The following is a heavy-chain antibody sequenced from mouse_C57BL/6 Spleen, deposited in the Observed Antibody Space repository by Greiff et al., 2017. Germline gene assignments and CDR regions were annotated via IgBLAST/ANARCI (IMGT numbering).Heavy chain of an antibody. D-gene: IGHD1-1*01. Sequence: EVQGVESGGDLVKPGGSLKLSCAASGFTFSSYGMSWVRQTPDKRLEWVATISSGGSYTYYPDSVTGRFTISRDNAKNTLYLQMSSLKTEDTAVYYCARRPHYYGSREGYFDVWGTGTTVTVSS. CDR1: GFTFSSYG. J-gene: IGHJ1*03. CDR2: ISSGGSYT. CDR3: ARRPHYYGSREGYFDV. V-gene: IGHV5-6*01.